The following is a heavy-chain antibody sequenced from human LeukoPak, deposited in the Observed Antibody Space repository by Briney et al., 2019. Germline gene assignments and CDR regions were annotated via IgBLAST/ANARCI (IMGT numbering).Heavy chain of an antibody. CDR1: GYTFTGYY. Sequence: ASVKVSCKASGYTFTGYYMHWVRQAPGQGLEWMGWINPNSGGTNYARKFQGRVTMTRDTSISTAYMELSRLRSDDTAVYYCVRAREKWELLLRWGEPYYFDYWGQGTLVTVSS. CDR2: INPNSGGT. D-gene: IGHD1-26*01. V-gene: IGHV1-2*02. J-gene: IGHJ4*02. CDR3: VRAREKWELLLRWGEPYYFDY.